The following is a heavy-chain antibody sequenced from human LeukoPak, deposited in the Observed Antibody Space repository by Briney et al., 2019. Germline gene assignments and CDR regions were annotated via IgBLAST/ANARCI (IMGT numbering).Heavy chain of an antibody. CDR1: GGSFSGYY. V-gene: IGHV4-34*01. CDR3: ARGGGKYCSGGSCYAGDYYGMDV. CDR2: INHSGST. Sequence: SETLSLTCAVYGGSFSGYYWSWIRQPPGKGLEWIGEINHSGSTNYNPSLKSRVTISVDTSKNQFSLKLSSVTAADTAVYYCARGGGKYCSGGSCYAGDYYGMDVWGQGTTVTVSS. D-gene: IGHD2-15*01. J-gene: IGHJ6*02.